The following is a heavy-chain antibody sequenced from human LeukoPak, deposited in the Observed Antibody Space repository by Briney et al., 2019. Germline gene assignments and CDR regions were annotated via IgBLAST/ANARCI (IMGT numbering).Heavy chain of an antibody. Sequence: SETVPYQGCGYSFPQWGIRWLHQPPGKGLKWMEWISAYNGNTDYAQKLQGRVTMTTDTSTSTAYMELRSLRSDDTAVYYCARARYLTGSRDDAFDIWGQGTVITVSS. J-gene: IGHJ3*02. CDR3: ARARYLTGSRDDAFDI. V-gene: IGHV1-18*01. CDR2: ISAYNGNT. CDR1: GYSFPQWG. D-gene: IGHD1-26*01.